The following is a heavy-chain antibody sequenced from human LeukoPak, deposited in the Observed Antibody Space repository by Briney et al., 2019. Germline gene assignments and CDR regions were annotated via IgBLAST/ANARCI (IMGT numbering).Heavy chain of an antibody. D-gene: IGHD6-19*01. CDR3: ARCRIAVPRRYYYYYMDV. CDR1: GGSFSGYY. V-gene: IGHV4-34*01. CDR2: INHSGST. Sequence: SETLSLTCAVYGGSFSGYYWSWIRQPPGKGLEWIGEINHSGSTNYNPSLKSRVTISVDTSKNQFSLKLSSVTAADTAVHYCARCRIAVPRRYYYYYMDVWGKGTTVTISS. J-gene: IGHJ6*03.